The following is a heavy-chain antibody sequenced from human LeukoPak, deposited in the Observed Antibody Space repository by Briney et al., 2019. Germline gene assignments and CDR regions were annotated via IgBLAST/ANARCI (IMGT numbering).Heavy chain of an antibody. CDR1: GGSISSYY. V-gene: IGHV4-34*01. CDR3: ARGPRYCSSISCYELDY. Sequence: PSETLSLTCTVSGGSISSYYWSWIRQPPGKGLEWIGEINHSGSTNYNPSLKSRATISRDTSKNQFSLKLSSVTAADTAVYYCARGPRYCSSISCYELDYWGQGTLVTVSS. J-gene: IGHJ4*02. D-gene: IGHD2-2*01. CDR2: INHSGST.